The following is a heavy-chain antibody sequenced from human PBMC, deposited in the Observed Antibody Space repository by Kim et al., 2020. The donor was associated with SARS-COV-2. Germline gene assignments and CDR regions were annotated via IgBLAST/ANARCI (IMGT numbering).Heavy chain of an antibody. Sequence: TRYSPSFQGQVTISADKSISTAYLQWSSLKASDTAMYYCARQNEWSAFDIWGQGTMVTVSS. D-gene: IGHD3-3*01. CDR3: ARQNEWSAFDI. J-gene: IGHJ3*02. V-gene: IGHV5-51*01. CDR2: T.